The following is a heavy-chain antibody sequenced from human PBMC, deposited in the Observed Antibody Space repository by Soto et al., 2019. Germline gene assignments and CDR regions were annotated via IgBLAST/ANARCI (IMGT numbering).Heavy chain of an antibody. D-gene: IGHD6-6*01. CDR2: IYYSGST. CDR3: ARSRASSSVYNWFDP. CDR1: GGSISSGDYY. J-gene: IGHJ5*02. Sequence: PSETLSLTCTVSGGSISSGDYYWSWIRQPPGKGLEWIGYIYYSGSTYYNPSLKSRVTISADTSKNQFSLKLSSVTAADTAVYYCARSRASSSVYNWFDPWGQGTLVTVSS. V-gene: IGHV4-30-4*01.